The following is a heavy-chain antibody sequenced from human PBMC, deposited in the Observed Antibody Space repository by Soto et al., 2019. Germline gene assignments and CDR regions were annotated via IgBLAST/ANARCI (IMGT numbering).Heavy chain of an antibody. J-gene: IGHJ3*02. Sequence: EVQVLESGGNLVPPGVSLRLTCAFSGFTFSTSSMNWVRQAPGKGLEWVSSISGSGDITLYADSVKGRFTTFRDNSKSTVYLQMNSLRVEDTAVYHCAKVWAASIADAFDIWGPGTMVTVSS. CDR3: AKVWAASIADAFDI. CDR1: GFTFSTSS. D-gene: IGHD3-16*01. V-gene: IGHV3-23*01. CDR2: ISGSGDIT.